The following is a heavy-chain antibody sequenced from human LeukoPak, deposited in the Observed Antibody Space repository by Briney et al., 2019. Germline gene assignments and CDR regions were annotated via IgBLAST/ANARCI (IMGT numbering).Heavy chain of an antibody. D-gene: IGHD6-13*01. J-gene: IGHJ6*02. V-gene: IGHV3-33*01. CDR1: GFTFSSYG. CDR3: ARVIPAAGYYYGMDV. CDR2: IWYDGSNK. Sequence: GGSLRLSCAASGFTFSSYGMHWVRQAPGKGLEWVAVIWYDGSNKYYADSVKGRFTISRDNSKNTLYLQMNSLRAEDTAVYYCARVIPAAGYYYGMDVWGQGTTVTVSS.